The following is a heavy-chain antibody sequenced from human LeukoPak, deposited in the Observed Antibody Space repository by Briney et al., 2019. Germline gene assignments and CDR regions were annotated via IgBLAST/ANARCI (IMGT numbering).Heavy chain of an antibody. CDR1: GFAFSRSW. D-gene: IGHD3-16*01. J-gene: IGHJ5*02. Sequence: GGSLSLSCVASGFAFSRSWMSWVRQAPGKGLEWVGNIQPDGSEQYPVDSVKGRFTISRDNSRNSLFLQMSSLRVEDTAVYYCASQSFARFDPWGQGTLVTVSS. CDR3: ASQSFARFDP. CDR2: IQPDGSEQ. V-gene: IGHV3-7*01.